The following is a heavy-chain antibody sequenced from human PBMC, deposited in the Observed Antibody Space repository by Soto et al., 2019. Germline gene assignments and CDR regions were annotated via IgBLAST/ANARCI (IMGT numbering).Heavy chain of an antibody. J-gene: IGHJ6*02. D-gene: IGHD2-21*02. V-gene: IGHV1-18*01. Sequence: QVQLVQSGAEVKKPGASVKVSCKASGYTFTSYGISWVRQAPGQGLECMGWISAYHGNTNYAQNLQGRVTMTTDTSTSTAYMELRSLRSDDTAVYYCALAYCGGDCYSPYYYYGLDVWGQGTTVTVSS. CDR3: ALAYCGGDCYSPYYYYGLDV. CDR1: GYTFTSYG. CDR2: ISAYHGNT.